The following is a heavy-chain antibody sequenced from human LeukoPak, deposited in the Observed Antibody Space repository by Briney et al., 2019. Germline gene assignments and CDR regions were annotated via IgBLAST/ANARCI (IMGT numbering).Heavy chain of an antibody. CDR1: GYTFTSYG. V-gene: IGHV1-18*01. Sequence: ASVKVSCKASGYTFTSYGISWVRQAPGQGLERMGWISAYNGNTNYAQKLQGRVTMTTDTSTSTAYMELRSLRSDDTAVYYCARDAKYQLLSRYDAFDIWGQGTMVTVSS. CDR3: ARDAKYQLLSRYDAFDI. J-gene: IGHJ3*02. D-gene: IGHD2-2*01. CDR2: ISAYNGNT.